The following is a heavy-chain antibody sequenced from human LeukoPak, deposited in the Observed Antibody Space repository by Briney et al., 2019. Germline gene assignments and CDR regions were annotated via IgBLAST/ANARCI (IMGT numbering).Heavy chain of an antibody. Sequence: GGSLRLSCAASGFTFSSYGMSWVRQAPGKGLEWVSAISGSGGSTYYADFVKGRFTISRDNAKNSLYLQMNSLRVEDTALYHCARKGLGGELGGFDSWGQGTLVTASS. V-gene: IGHV3-23*01. J-gene: IGHJ4*02. CDR2: ISGSGGST. CDR1: GFTFSSYG. CDR3: ARKGLGGELGGFDS. D-gene: IGHD1-7*01.